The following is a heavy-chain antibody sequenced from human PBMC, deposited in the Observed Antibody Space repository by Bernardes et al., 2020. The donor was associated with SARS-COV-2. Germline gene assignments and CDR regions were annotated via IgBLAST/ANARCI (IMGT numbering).Heavy chain of an antibody. D-gene: IGHD2-15*01. Sequence: GGSLRLSCAASGFTFSSYAMHWVRQAPGKGLEYVSDISSNGGSTYYACSVKGSFTISRDNSQNTLYLQMGSLRAEDMAVYYCARVQRGGSRREGYYYYGMDVWGQGTTVNVS. J-gene: IGHJ6*02. CDR3: ARVQRGGSRREGYYYYGMDV. V-gene: IGHV3-64*01. CDR2: ISSNGGST. CDR1: GFTFSSYA.